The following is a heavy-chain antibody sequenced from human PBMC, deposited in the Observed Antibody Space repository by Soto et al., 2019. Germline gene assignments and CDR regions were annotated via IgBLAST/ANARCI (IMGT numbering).Heavy chain of an antibody. CDR1: GFTFSSYD. J-gene: IGHJ6*03. D-gene: IGHD3-10*01. V-gene: IGHV3-13*01. CDR2: IGTAGDT. CDR3: ARHLKGGPQYGSGYMDV. Sequence: GGSLRLSCAASGFTFSSYDMHWVRQATGKGLEWVSAIGTAGDTYYPGSVKGRFTISRENAKNSLYLQMNSLRAGDTAVYYCARHLKGGPQYGSGYMDVWGKGTTVTVSS.